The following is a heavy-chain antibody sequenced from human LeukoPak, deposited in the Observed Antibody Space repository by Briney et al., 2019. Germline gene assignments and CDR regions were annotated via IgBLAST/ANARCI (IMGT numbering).Heavy chain of an antibody. CDR2: ISSSSSYI. CDR3: ARFRGMATISDY. CDR1: GFTFSSYS. Sequence: GGSLRLSCAASGFTFSSYSMNWVRQAPGKGLEWVSSISSSSSYIYYADSVKGRFTISRDNAKNSLYLQMNSLRAEDTAVYYCARFRGMATISDYWGQGTLVTVS. J-gene: IGHJ4*02. D-gene: IGHD5-24*01. V-gene: IGHV3-21*01.